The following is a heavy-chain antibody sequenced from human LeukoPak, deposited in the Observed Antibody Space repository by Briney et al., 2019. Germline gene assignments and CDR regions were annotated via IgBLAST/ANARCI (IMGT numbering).Heavy chain of an antibody. CDR3: ARDGDFWSGYYCDY. Sequence: ASVKVSCKASGYTLTSYPMHWVRQAPGQRLEWMGWINAGNGNTKYSQKFQGRVTITRDTSASTAYMELSSLRSDDTAVYYCARDGDFWSGYYCDYWGQGTQVTVSS. V-gene: IGHV1-3*01. CDR1: GYTLTSYP. CDR2: INAGNGNT. D-gene: IGHD3-3*01. J-gene: IGHJ4*02.